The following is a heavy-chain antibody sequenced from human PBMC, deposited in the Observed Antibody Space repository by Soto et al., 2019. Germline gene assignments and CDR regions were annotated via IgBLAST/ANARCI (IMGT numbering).Heavy chain of an antibody. V-gene: IGHV3-23*01. CDR1: GFTFSNYA. J-gene: IGHJ3*02. CDR3: AKDRVVRGVAGAFDI. Sequence: PGGSLRLSCAVSGFTFSNYAMSWVRQAPGKGLEWVSTISGSGGNTYYADSVKGRFTISRDSSKNTLYLQMNSLRAEDTAVYYCAKDRVVRGVAGAFDIWGQGTMVTVSS. D-gene: IGHD3-10*01. CDR2: ISGSGGNT.